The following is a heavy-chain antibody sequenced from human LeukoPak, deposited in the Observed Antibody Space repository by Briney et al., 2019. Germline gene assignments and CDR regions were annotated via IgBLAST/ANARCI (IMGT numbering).Heavy chain of an antibody. CDR2: ISFDGTIE. J-gene: IGHJ3*01. CDR1: GFTFTNSV. Sequence: PGGSLRLSCAASGFTFTNSVVHWVRQAPGKGLEWVAFISFDGTIEYYADSVKGRFTISRDNSNNTLFLQLNGLRADDTSVYYCARGYGVLPGEIPDAFDVWGQEPMVTVSS. D-gene: IGHD3-9*01. CDR3: ARGYGVLPGEIPDAFDV. V-gene: IGHV3-30*04.